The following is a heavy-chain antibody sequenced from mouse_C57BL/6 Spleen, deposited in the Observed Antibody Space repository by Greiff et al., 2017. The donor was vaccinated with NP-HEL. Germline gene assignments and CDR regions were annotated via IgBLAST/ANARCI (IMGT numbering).Heavy chain of an antibody. D-gene: IGHD1-1*01. CDR2: IYPGDGDT. V-gene: IGHV1-82*01. Sequence: VQLQQSGPELVKPGASVKISCKASGYAFSSSWMNWVKQRPGKGLEWIGRIYPGDGDTNYNGKFKGKATLTADKSSSTAYMQLSSLTSEDSAVXFCAREGNYGSSYWYFDVWGTGTTVTVSS. CDR3: AREGNYGSSYWYFDV. CDR1: GYAFSSSW. J-gene: IGHJ1*03.